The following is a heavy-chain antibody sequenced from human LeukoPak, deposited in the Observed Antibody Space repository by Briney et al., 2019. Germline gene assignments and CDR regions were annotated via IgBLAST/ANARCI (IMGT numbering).Heavy chain of an antibody. CDR2: IYHSGST. Sequence: SETLSLTCAVSGGSISSGGYSWSWIRQPPGKGLEWIGYIYHSGSTYYNPSLKSRVTISVDRSKNQFSLKLSSVTAADTAVYYCARALGTAMVTDYWGQGTLVTVSS. V-gene: IGHV4-30-2*01. D-gene: IGHD5-18*01. CDR1: GGSISSGGYS. J-gene: IGHJ4*02. CDR3: ARALGTAMVTDY.